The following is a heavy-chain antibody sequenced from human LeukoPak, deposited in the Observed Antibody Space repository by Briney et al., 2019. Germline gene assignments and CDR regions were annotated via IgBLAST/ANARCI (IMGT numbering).Heavy chain of an antibody. CDR3: ARKFRGSSSRDY. Sequence: PSETLSLTCAVYGGSFSGYYWSWIRQPPGKGLEWIGEINHSGSTNYNPSLKSRVTISVDTSKNQFSLKLSSVTAADTAVYYCARKFRGSSSRDYWGQGTLVTVSS. V-gene: IGHV4-34*01. D-gene: IGHD6-6*01. CDR1: GGSFSGYY. CDR2: INHSGST. J-gene: IGHJ4*02.